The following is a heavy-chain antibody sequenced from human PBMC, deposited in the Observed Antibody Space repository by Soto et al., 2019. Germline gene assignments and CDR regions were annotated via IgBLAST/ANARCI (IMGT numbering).Heavy chain of an antibody. CDR1: TFTFSDFG. J-gene: IGHJ4*02. CDR2: ISYDGSDQ. Sequence: QVQVEEFGGGVVQPGRSLRLSCAGLTFTFSDFGFHWFRQAPGKGLEWVAMISYDGSDQYYGDSVQGRFTIYRDDSKNTVYLQMNSLRAEDTAMYYCAKSTYCNGGSCFPQYWGPGTLVTVSS. V-gene: IGHV3-30*18. D-gene: IGHD2-15*01. CDR3: AKSTYCNGGSCFPQY.